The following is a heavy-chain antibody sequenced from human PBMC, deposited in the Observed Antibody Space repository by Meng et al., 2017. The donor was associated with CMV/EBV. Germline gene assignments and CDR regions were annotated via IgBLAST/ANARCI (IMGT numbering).Heavy chain of an antibody. D-gene: IGHD2-2*01. J-gene: IGHJ4*02. CDR1: A. CDR3: ARERLAAEGGIVVVPAANDY. V-gene: IGHV3-64*02. CDR2: NSSNGGST. Sequence: AMDWVRQAEGKGVGYVSDNSSNGGSTYYADSVKGRFTISRDNSKNTLYLQMGSLRDEDMAVYYCARERLAAEGGIVVVPAANDYWGQGTLVTVSS.